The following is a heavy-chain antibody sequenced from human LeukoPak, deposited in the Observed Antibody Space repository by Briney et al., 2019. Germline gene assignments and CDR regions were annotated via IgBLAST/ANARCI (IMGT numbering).Heavy chain of an antibody. Sequence: ASVKVSCKASGGTFSSYGISWVRRAPGQGLEWMGIINPSGGSTSYAQKFQGRVTMTRNTSISTAYMELSSLRSEDTAVYYCARAGITGTTEGYYYYMDVWGKGTTVTISS. V-gene: IGHV1-46*01. D-gene: IGHD1-20*01. J-gene: IGHJ6*03. CDR3: ARAGITGTTEGYYYYMDV. CDR2: INPSGGST. CDR1: GGTFSSYG.